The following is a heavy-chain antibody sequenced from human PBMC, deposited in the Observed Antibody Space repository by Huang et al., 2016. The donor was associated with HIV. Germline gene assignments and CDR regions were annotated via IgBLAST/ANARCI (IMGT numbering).Heavy chain of an antibody. Sequence: QVQLQELGPGLVKPSETLSLTCTVSGDSVSRSRNYWSWFRQPPGKGLEWIGYIYYRGSTNDNPSLKRRVTISVDTSKNQFSLKVTSVTAADTAVYYCATRAYVEYPSDYWGQGTLVTVSS. CDR1: GDSVSRSRNY. V-gene: IGHV4-61*01. CDR3: ATRAYVEYPSDY. J-gene: IGHJ4*02. D-gene: IGHD3-16*01. CDR2: IYYRGST.